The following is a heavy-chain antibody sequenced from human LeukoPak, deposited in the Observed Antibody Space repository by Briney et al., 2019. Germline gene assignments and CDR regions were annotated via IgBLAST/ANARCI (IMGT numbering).Heavy chain of an antibody. CDR1: GGSISSYY. CDR2: VYYRGST. CDR3: ARIYYYYYYMDV. V-gene: IGHV4-59*12. Sequence: SETLSLTCTVSGGSISSYYWSWIRQPPGKGLEWIGNVYYRGSTYYNPSLKSRVTISVDTSKNEFSLKLASVTAADTAVYYCARIYYYYYYMDVWGKGTTVTVSS. J-gene: IGHJ6*03.